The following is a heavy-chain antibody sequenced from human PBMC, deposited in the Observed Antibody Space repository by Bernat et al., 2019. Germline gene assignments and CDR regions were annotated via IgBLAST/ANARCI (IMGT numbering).Heavy chain of an antibody. J-gene: IGHJ5*02. V-gene: IGHV3-73*01. Sequence: EVQLVESGGGLVQPGGSLKLSCAASGFTFSGSDIHWVRQASGKGLEWVGRIRSKANSYATAYVASVKGRFTISRDDSKNTAYLQMNSLKTEDTAVYYCAREFHPWGQGTLVTVSS. CDR3: AREFHP. CDR1: GFTFSGSD. CDR2: IRSKANSYAT.